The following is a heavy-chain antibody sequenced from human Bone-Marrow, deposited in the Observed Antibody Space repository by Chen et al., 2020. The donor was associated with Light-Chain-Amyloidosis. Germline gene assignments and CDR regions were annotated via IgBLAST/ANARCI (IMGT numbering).Heavy chain of an antibody. CDR3: TRKGGYFDF. D-gene: IGHD3-10*01. Sequence: EVQLVASGGGLVQPGGSRRLSCATSGDNFSSFGMSWVRQAPGKGLEWVSTVSGSTVSTYYAGAVKGRFIISRDNSKSTLYLHMNSLRAGDTAVYFCTRKGGYFDFWGQGSLVTVSS. CDR1: GDNFSSFG. J-gene: IGHJ4*02. CDR2: VSGSTVST. V-gene: IGHV3-23*04.